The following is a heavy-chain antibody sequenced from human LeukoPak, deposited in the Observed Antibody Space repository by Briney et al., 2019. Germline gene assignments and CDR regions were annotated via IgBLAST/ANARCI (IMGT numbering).Heavy chain of an antibody. CDR3: ARLSMVPGVRLLYFGNWFDP. CDR1: GGSLATSSYY. V-gene: IGHV4-61*01. CDR2: IYYSGST. Sequence: SETLSLTCAVSGGSLATSSYYWSWIRQPPGKGLEWIGYIYYSGSTNYNPSLKSRVTISVDTSKNQFSLKLSSVTAADTAVYYCARLSMVPGVRLLYFGNWFDPWGQGTLVTVSS. D-gene: IGHD3-10*01. J-gene: IGHJ5*02.